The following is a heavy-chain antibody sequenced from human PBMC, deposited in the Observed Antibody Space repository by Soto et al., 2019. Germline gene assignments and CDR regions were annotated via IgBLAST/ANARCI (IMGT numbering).Heavy chain of an antibody. D-gene: IGHD3-10*01. Sequence: QVQLVQSGDEMRKPGASVKVSCQASGYTFSNYGITWVRQAPGQGLEWMGWISAHNGNSKYAQSLQGRLTLTTDTSTSTAYMELRSLTSEDTAVYYCAREEGSYNMGTFPFYYLDVWGNGTTVTVSS. CDR3: AREEGSYNMGTFPFYYLDV. CDR1: GYTFSNYG. CDR2: ISAHNGNS. V-gene: IGHV1-18*01. J-gene: IGHJ6*03.